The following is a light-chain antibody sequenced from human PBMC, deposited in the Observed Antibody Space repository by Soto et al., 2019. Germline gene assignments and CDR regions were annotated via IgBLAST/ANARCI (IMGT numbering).Light chain of an antibody. CDR1: SSDVGSYNL. CDR3: CSYAGSSTSHVV. J-gene: IGLJ2*01. V-gene: IGLV2-23*01. CDR2: EGS. Sequence: QSALTQPASVSGSPGQSITISCTGTSSDVGSYNLVSWYQQHPGKAPKLMIYEGSKRPSGVSNRFSGSKSGNTASLTISGLQAEDEADYYCCSYAGSSTSHVVFGGGPRSPS.